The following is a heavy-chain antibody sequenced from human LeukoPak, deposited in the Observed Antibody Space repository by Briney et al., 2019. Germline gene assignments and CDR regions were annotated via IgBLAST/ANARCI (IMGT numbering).Heavy chain of an antibody. CDR1: GFTFSNYG. CDR3: AKDLPAAYFDY. D-gene: IGHD2-2*01. CDR2: VRYDESTK. Sequence: GGSLRLSCAASGFTFSNYGMHWVRQAPGKGLEWVAFVRYDESTKFYADSVKGRFTISRDNSKTTLYLQMNGLRAEDTAVYYCAKDLPAAYFDYWGQGTLVAVSS. V-gene: IGHV3-30*02. J-gene: IGHJ4*02.